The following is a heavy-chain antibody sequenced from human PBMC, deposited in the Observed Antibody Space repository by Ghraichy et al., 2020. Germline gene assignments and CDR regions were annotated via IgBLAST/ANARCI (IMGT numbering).Heavy chain of an antibody. CDR1: GGSISSYY. CDR2: IYYSGST. CDR3: ARAGVDYGESYFDY. V-gene: IGHV4-59*01. Sequence: SETLSLTCTVSGGSISSYYWSWIRQPPGKGLEWIGYIYYSGSTNYNPSLKSRVTISVDTSKNQFSLKLNSVTAADTAVYYCARAGVDYGESYFDYWGQGTLVTVSS. J-gene: IGHJ4*02. D-gene: IGHD4-17*01.